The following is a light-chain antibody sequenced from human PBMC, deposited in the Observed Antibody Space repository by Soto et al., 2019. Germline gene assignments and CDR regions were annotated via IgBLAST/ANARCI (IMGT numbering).Light chain of an antibody. CDR2: DDS. Sequence: SYELTQPPSVSVAPGQTARITCGGNYIGSHSVHWYQQKPGQAPVLVVNDDSDRPSGIPERFSGSNSGNTATLTISRVEAGDEADYFCQVWHSSSDEVVFGGGTKLTVL. CDR1: YIGSHS. J-gene: IGLJ2*01. CDR3: QVWHSSSDEVV. V-gene: IGLV3-21*02.